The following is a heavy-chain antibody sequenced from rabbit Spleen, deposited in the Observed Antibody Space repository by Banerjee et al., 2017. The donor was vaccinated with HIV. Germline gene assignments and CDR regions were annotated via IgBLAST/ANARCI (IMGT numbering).Heavy chain of an antibody. D-gene: IGHD1-1*01. CDR3: ARRYSDFSNGYRYNL. Sequence: QSLEESGGDLVKPGTSLTLTCKASGIDFSSGYYMCWVRQAPGKGLEWIACIYAGDSSIAWYAGWVNGRFTISKTSSTTVTLQMTSLTAADTATYFCARRYSDFSNGYRYNLWGQGTLVTVS. V-gene: IGHV1S40*01. J-gene: IGHJ4*01. CDR2: IYAGDSSIA. CDR1: GIDFSSGYY.